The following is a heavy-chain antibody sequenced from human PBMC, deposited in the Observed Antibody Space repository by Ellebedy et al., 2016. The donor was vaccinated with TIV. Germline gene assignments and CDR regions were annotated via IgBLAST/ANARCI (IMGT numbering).Heavy chain of an antibody. CDR1: GFSFGSYG. CDR2: IWYDGSKK. CDR3: ARNGELSYCLDR. Sequence: GESLKISCAASGFSFGSYGMHWVRQAPGKGLEWVAVIWYDGSKKYYTDSVKGRFTISRDNSKNTLYLQMDSLRAEDTAVYYCARNGELSYCLDRWGQGTVVTASS. V-gene: IGHV3-33*01. J-gene: IGHJ4*02. D-gene: IGHD3-16*02.